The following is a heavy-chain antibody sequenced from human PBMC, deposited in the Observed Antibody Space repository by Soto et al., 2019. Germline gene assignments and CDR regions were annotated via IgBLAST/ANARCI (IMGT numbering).Heavy chain of an antibody. CDR3: ARGGYALYSDY. CDR1: GFTFSSYA. CDR2: ISGNGDST. Sequence: EVQLVESGGGLVQPGGSLRLSCAASGFTFSSYAMHWVRQAPGKGLEYVSVISGNGDSTYYANSVKGRFTISRDNSKNTLYLQTGGLRAEYTAVYYGARGGYALYSDYWGHGTLVSVSP. V-gene: IGHV3-64*01. J-gene: IGHJ4*01. D-gene: IGHD3-16*01.